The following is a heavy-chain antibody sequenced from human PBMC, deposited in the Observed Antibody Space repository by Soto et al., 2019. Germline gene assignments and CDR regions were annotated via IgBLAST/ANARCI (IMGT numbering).Heavy chain of an antibody. D-gene: IGHD2-15*01. J-gene: IGHJ5*02. CDR3: ARARDCSGGSCRGWFDP. CDR2: IKQDGSEK. CDR1: GFTFSSYW. Sequence: EVQLVESGGGLVQPGGSLRLSCAASGFTFSSYWMSWVRQAPGKGLEWVANIKQDGSEKYYVDSVKGRFTISRDNAKNSLYLQMNSLRAEDTAVYYCARARDCSGGSCRGWFDPWGQGTLVTVSS. V-gene: IGHV3-7*03.